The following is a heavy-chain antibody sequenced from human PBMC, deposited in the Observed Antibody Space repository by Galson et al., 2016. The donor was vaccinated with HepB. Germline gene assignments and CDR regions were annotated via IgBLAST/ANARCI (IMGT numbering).Heavy chain of an antibody. V-gene: IGHV3-48*02. D-gene: IGHD3-9*01. CDR1: GFSISSYS. J-gene: IGHJ4*02. CDR3: AGDNYDILPGYGPCEH. CDR2: ISTGSTTI. Sequence: SLRLSCAASGFSISSYSMNWVRQAPRKGLEWVSYISTGSTTIYYADSVKGRFTISRDNAKNSLYLQMNRLRDEDTAVYYCAGDNYDILPGYGPCEHWGQGTLVTVSS.